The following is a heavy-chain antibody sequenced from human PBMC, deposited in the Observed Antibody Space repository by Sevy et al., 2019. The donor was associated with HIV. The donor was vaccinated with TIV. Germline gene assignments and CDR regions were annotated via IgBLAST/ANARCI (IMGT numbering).Heavy chain of an antibody. CDR1: GFTFSSYD. D-gene: IGHD3-16*01. Sequence: GGSLRLSCAASGFTFSSYDMHWVRQATGKGLEWVSAIGTAGDTYYPGAVKGRFTISRENAKNYLYLQMNSLRAGDTDVYYCARGLRLGEFDAFDIWGQGTMVTVSS. J-gene: IGHJ3*02. V-gene: IGHV3-13*01. CDR2: IGTAGDT. CDR3: ARGLRLGEFDAFDI.